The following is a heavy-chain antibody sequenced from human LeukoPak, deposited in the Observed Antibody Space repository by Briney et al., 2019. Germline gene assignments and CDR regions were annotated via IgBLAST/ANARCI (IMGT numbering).Heavy chain of an antibody. CDR1: GFTFSSYW. D-gene: IGHD5-12*01. CDR3: AESSAAGYSGYALFLS. CDR2: IKQDGSEK. J-gene: IGHJ4*02. Sequence: GGSLRLSCAASGFTFSSYWMSWVRQAPGKGLEWVANIKQDGSEKYYVDSVKGRFTISRDNAKNSLYLQMNSMRAEDTAVYYWAESSAAGYSGYALFLSWGQGTLVTVSS. V-gene: IGHV3-7*01.